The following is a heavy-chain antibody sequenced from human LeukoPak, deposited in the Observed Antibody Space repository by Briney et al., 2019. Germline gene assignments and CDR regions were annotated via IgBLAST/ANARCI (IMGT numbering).Heavy chain of an antibody. CDR2: ISGSGGST. Sequence: PGGSLRLSCAASGFTFSSYAMSWVRQAPGKGLEWVSAISGSGGSTYYADSVKGRFTISRDNSKSTLSPQMNSLRAEDTAIYYCATYRQVLLPFESWGQGTLVTVSS. CDR3: ATYRQVLLPFES. D-gene: IGHD2-8*02. J-gene: IGHJ4*02. CDR1: GFTFSSYA. V-gene: IGHV3-23*01.